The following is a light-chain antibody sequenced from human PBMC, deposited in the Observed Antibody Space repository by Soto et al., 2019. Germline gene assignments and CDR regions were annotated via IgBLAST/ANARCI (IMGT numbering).Light chain of an antibody. CDR2: DVS. J-gene: IGLJ1*01. V-gene: IGLV2-14*01. CDR1: SSDVGGYNY. Sequence: QSVLTQPASVSGSPGQSITISCTGTSSDVGGYNYVSWYQQHPGKAPKLMIYDVSNRPLGVSIRFSGSKSGNTASLTISGLQAEDEADYYCSSYTSSSTPSVFGTGTKVTVL. CDR3: SSYTSSSTPSV.